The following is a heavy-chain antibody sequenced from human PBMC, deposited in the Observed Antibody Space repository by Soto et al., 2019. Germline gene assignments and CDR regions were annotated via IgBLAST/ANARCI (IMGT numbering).Heavy chain of an antibody. J-gene: IGHJ6*02. CDR1: GFTFDDYA. CDR3: AKDMGPGVTYYYYGTDV. V-gene: IGHV3-9*01. Sequence: GGSLRLSCAASGFTFDDYAMHWVRQAPGKGLEWVSGISWNSGSIGYADSVKGRFTISRDNAKNSLYLQMNSLGAEDTALYYCAKDMGPGVTYYYYGTDVWGQGTTVTVSS. D-gene: IGHD2-21*02. CDR2: ISWNSGSI.